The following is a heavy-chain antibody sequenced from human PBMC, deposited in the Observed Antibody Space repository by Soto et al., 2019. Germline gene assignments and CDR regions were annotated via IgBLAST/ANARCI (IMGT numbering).Heavy chain of an antibody. CDR3: ARVERGTATTVVDAFDI. J-gene: IGHJ3*02. D-gene: IGHD1-1*01. CDR2: MSHSGGT. V-gene: IGHV4-34*01. CDR1: GGFVSSGSYY. Sequence: QVQLQQWGAGLLKPSETLSLTCAVYGGFVSSGSYYWSWIRQPPGKGLEGIGEMSHSGGTHFNPSLNSLVTISVDTSKNQFSLKMSSVTAADTALYYCARVERGTATTVVDAFDIWGPGTMVTVSS.